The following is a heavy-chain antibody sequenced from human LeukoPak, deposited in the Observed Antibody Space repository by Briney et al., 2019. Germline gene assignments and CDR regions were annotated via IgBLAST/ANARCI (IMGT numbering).Heavy chain of an antibody. Sequence: GGSLRLSCAASGFTFSSYGMHWVRQAPGKGLEWVAIMWYDGSNKYYTDSVKGRFTISRDNSKNTLYLQMSSLRVEDTAVYYCAREDTALVIAYWGQGTLVTVSS. CDR3: AREDTALVIAY. CDR2: MWYDGSNK. D-gene: IGHD5-18*01. J-gene: IGHJ4*02. V-gene: IGHV3-33*01. CDR1: GFTFSSYG.